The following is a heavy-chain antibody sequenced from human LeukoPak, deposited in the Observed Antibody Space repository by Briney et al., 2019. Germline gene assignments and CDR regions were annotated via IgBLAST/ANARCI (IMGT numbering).Heavy chain of an antibody. CDR3: ATTLTVTTGFY. V-gene: IGHV3-7*01. CDR1: GFTFSSYW. CDR2: IQEDGSEK. Sequence: GGSLRLSCAASGFTFSSYWMSWVRQAPGKALVWGANIQEDGSEKYYVDSVKGRFTISRDNAENSLYLQMHSLRAEDTGVYYCATTLTVTTGFYWGQGTLVTVSS. J-gene: IGHJ4*02. D-gene: IGHD4-17*01.